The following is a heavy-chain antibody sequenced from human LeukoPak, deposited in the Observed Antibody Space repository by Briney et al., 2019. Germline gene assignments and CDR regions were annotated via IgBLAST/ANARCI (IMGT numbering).Heavy chain of an antibody. J-gene: IGHJ4*02. D-gene: IGHD3-22*01. CDR3: ARLYYDSSGHY. V-gene: IGHV4-59*01. CDR2: IYYSGST. Sequence: PSETLSLTCTVSGGSISRYYWSWIRQPPGKGLEWIGYIYYSGSTNYNPSLKSRITISVDTSKNQFSLKLSSVTAADTAVYYCARLYYDSSGHYWGQGILVTVSS. CDR1: GGSISRYY.